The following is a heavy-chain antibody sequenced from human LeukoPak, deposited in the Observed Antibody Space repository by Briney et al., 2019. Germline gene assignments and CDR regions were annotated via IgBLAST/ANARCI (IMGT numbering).Heavy chain of an antibody. Sequence: GGSLRLSCAASGFTFDDYVMHWVRQAPGKGLEWVSSISWNSGTIGYADSVKGRFTISRDNAKNSLYLQINSLRAEATALYYCAKDIGYSGYDYWGQGTLVTVSS. J-gene: IGHJ4*02. CDR2: ISWNSGTI. CDR3: AKDIGYSGYDY. D-gene: IGHD5-12*01. CDR1: GFTFDDYV. V-gene: IGHV3-9*01.